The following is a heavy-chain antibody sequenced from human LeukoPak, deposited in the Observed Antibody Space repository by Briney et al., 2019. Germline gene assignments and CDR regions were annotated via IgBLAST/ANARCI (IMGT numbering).Heavy chain of an antibody. CDR3: AGGNAMDV. Sequence: GGSLRLSCAVSGFPFSNSWMYWVCQAPGKGLEGVANIKKDGSGISYVGSVKGRFIISRDNSRNSLYLQMNSLKVEDTAVYFCAGGNAMDVWGKGTAVTVYS. CDR1: GFPFSNSW. J-gene: IGHJ6*04. CDR2: IKKDGSGI. V-gene: IGHV3-7*03.